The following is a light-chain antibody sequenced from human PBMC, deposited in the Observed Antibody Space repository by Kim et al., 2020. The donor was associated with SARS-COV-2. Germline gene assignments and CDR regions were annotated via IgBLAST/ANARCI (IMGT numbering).Light chain of an antibody. CDR3: YSAADTHVV. CDR1: VLAKKY. J-gene: IGLJ2*01. CDR2: KDS. V-gene: IGLV3-27*01. Sequence: SVSPGQTARITCSGDVLAKKYARWFQQKPGQAPVLVIYKDSERPSGIPERFSGSSSGTTVTLTISGAQVEDEADDYCYSAADTHVVFGGGTQLTVL.